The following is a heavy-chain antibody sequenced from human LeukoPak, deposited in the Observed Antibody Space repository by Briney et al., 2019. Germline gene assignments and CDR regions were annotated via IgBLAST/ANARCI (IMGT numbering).Heavy chain of an antibody. J-gene: IGHJ3*02. V-gene: IGHV3-23*01. D-gene: IGHD3-22*01. CDR2: ISGSGGST. CDR1: GFTFSSYA. Sequence: GGSLRLSCAASGFTFSSYAMSWVRQAPGKGLEWVSAISGSGGSTYYADSVKGRFTISRDNSKNTLYLQMNSLRAEDTAVYYCAKSSKMAYYYDSRGYYRFSPDAFDIWGQGTMVTVSS. CDR3: AKSSKMAYYYDSRGYYRFSPDAFDI.